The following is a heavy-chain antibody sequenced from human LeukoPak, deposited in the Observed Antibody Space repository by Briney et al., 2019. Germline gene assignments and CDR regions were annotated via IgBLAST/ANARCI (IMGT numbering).Heavy chain of an antibody. CDR3: AREDRGWYPAY. V-gene: IGHV3-30*04. CDR1: GFIFGDYA. Sequence: GGSLRLSCAASGFIFGDYAMHWVRQAPGKGLEWVALISYDGSDEYYADSVKGRFTISRDNPKNTVSLQMNSLRPEDTAVYYCAREDRGWYPAYWGQGTLVTVSA. D-gene: IGHD6-19*01. CDR2: ISYDGSDE. J-gene: IGHJ4*02.